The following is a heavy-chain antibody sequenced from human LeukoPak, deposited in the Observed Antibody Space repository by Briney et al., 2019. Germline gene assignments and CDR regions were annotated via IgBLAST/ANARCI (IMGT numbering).Heavy chain of an antibody. J-gene: IGHJ4*02. Sequence: GGSLRLSCAASGFTFSRYTMNWVRQAQGKGLEWVSSVSTAGSYMFYADSVKGRFTISRDNAKNSLYLQMNGLSAEDTAVYYCARDRDDFWSGYYGNLDSWGQGTRVTVSP. CDR1: GFTFSRYT. V-gene: IGHV3-21*01. CDR3: ARDRDDFWSGYYGNLDS. D-gene: IGHD3-3*01. CDR2: VSTAGSYM.